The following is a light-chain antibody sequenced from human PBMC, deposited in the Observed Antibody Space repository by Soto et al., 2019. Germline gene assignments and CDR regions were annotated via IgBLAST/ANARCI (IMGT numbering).Light chain of an antibody. Sequence: QSVLTQPRSVSGSPGQSVTISCTGTSSDVGAYNYVSWYQHHPGKAPKVMIYDVSERPSGVPDRFSGSKSDNKASLTISGLQAEDEADYYGCSYAGSYSWVFGGGTKLTVL. CDR1: SSDVGAYNY. V-gene: IGLV2-11*01. J-gene: IGLJ3*02. CDR3: CSYAGSYSWV. CDR2: DVS.